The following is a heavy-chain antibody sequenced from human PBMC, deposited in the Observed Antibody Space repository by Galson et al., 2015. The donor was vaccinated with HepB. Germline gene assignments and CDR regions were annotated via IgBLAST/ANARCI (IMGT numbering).Heavy chain of an antibody. CDR2: IYYSGST. Sequence: SETLSLTCTVSGGSISSSSYYWGWIRQPPGKGLEWIGSIYYSGSTYYNPSLKSRVTISVDTSKNQFSLKLSSVTAADTAVYYCARLPLRGDDYGDYFDYWGQGTLVTVSS. D-gene: IGHD4-17*01. CDR1: GGSISSSSYY. J-gene: IGHJ4*02. CDR3: ARLPLRGDDYGDYFDY. V-gene: IGHV4-39*01.